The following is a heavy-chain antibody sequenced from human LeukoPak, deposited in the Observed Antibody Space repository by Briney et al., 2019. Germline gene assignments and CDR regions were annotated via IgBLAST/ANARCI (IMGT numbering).Heavy chain of an antibody. J-gene: IGHJ4*02. V-gene: IGHV4-59*01. D-gene: IGHD3-10*01. CDR1: GGSISSYY. Sequence: SETLSLTCPVSGGSISSYYWSWIRQPPGKGLEWIGYIYYSGSTNYNPSLKSRVTISVDTSKNQFSLKLSSVTAADTAVYYCGGSGGYYGVVDWGQGTLVTVSS. CDR3: GGSGGYYGVVD. CDR2: IYYSGST.